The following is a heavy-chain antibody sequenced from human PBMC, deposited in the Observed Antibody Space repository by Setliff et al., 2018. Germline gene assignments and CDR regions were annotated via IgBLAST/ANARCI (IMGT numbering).Heavy chain of an antibody. V-gene: IGHV7-4-1*02. Sequence: ASVKVSCKASGYSFTTYAITWMRQAPGQGLEWLGWINTNTGIPNYAQGSTGRFVFSLDTSVSTAYLQISSLKPEDTAVYYCARGSRFGTIVYRGDYYMDVWGKGTTVTVSS. D-gene: IGHD3-10*01. CDR1: GYSFTTYA. J-gene: IGHJ6*03. CDR2: INTNTGIP. CDR3: ARGSRFGTIVYRGDYYMDV.